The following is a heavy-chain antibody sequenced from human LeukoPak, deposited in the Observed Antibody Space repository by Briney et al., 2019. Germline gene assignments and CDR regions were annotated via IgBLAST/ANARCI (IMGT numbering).Heavy chain of an antibody. CDR2: ISGSGGST. J-gene: IGHJ4*02. CDR3: AKEDKPEYYYDSSGYDY. V-gene: IGHV3-23*01. Sequence: GSLRLSCASSGFTFSSYAMSWVRQAPGKGLEWVSAISGSGGSTYYADSVKGRFTISRDNSKNTLYLQMNSLRAEDTAVYYCAKEDKPEYYYDSSGYDYWGQGTLVTVSS. D-gene: IGHD3-22*01. CDR1: GFTFSSYA.